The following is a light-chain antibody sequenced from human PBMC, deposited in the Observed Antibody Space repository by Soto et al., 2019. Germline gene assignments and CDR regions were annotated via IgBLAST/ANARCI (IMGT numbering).Light chain of an antibody. CDR2: NNN. V-gene: IGLV1-44*01. CDR3: AAWDDSLTGVYV. J-gene: IGLJ1*01. CDR1: NSNIGTNT. Sequence: QSVLTQPPSASATPGQRVIISCSGSNSNIGTNTVNWYQQLPGTAPKLLISNNNQRPSGVPDRFSGSKSGTSASLPISGLQSEDEADYYCAAWDDSLTGVYVFGTGTKLTVL.